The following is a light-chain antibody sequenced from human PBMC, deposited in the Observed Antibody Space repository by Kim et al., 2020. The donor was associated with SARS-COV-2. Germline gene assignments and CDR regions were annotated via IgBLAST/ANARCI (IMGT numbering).Light chain of an antibody. V-gene: IGKV1-17*01. Sequence: SVGDRVTLTCRAGQGIGSDLAWFQQKPGKAPTRLIYATSTLQSGVPSRFSGSGSGTEFTLTISSLQPEDFATYYCLQHNSYPLTFGGGTKVDIK. J-gene: IGKJ4*01. CDR3: LQHNSYPLT. CDR1: QGIGSD. CDR2: ATS.